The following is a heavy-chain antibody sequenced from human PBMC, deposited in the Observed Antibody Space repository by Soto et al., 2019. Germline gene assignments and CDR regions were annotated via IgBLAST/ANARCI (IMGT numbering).Heavy chain of an antibody. CDR3: VKNYYGSGSYLGPFVY. Sequence: LRLSCAASGFTFSTYAMHWVRQAPGKGLEWVAVISSDGNNKYFADSVKGRFSISRDNSENTVSLQMNSLRREDTAVYFCVKNYYGSGSYLGPFVYWGHGTLVTVSS. CDR2: ISSDGNNK. CDR1: GFTFSTYA. J-gene: IGHJ4*01. V-gene: IGHV3-30-3*01. D-gene: IGHD3-10*01.